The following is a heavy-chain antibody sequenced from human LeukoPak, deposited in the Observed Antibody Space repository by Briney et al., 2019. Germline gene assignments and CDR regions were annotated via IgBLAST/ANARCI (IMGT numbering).Heavy chain of an antibody. CDR2: ISWNSGSI. CDR1: GFTFDDYA. D-gene: IGHD2-21*02. CDR3: AKSYCGGDCYWFDY. Sequence: GGSLRLSCAASGFTFDDYAMHLVRQAPGKGLEWVSGISWNSGSIGYADSVKGRFTISRDNAKNSLYLQMNSLRAEDTALYYCAKSYCGGDCYWFDYWGQGTLVTVSS. J-gene: IGHJ4*02. V-gene: IGHV3-9*01.